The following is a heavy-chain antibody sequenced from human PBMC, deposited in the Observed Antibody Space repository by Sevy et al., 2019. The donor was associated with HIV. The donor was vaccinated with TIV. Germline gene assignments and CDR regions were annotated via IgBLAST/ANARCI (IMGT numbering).Heavy chain of an antibody. CDR3: ARPSQYYDILTGYYNGGNWFDP. D-gene: IGHD3-9*01. CDR1: GYTFTGYY. V-gene: IGHV1-2*02. Sequence: ASVKVSCKASGYTFTGYYMHWVRQAPGQGLEWMGWINPNSGGTNYAQKFQGRVTMTRDTSISTAYMELSRLGSDDTAVYYCARPSQYYDILTGYYNGGNWFDPWGQGTLVTVSS. CDR2: INPNSGGT. J-gene: IGHJ5*02.